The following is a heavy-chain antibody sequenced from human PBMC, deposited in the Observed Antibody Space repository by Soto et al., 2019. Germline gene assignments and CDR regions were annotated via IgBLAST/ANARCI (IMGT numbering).Heavy chain of an antibody. CDR1: GFTFDDYA. Sequence: GGSLRLSCAASGFTFDDYAMHWVRQAPGKGLEWVSGISWNNGSIGYADSVKGRFTMSRDNAKMSLYLQMNSLRPEDTALYYCAKDHTTSAVYYYYMDVWGKGTTVTVSS. V-gene: IGHV3-9*01. D-gene: IGHD1-1*01. CDR2: ISWNNGSI. CDR3: AKDHTTSAVYYYYMDV. J-gene: IGHJ6*03.